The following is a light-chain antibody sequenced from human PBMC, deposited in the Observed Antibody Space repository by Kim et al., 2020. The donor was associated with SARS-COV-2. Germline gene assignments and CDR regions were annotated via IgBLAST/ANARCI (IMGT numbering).Light chain of an antibody. CDR3: QQYNSGPFA. J-gene: IGKJ4*01. Sequence: EIVLTQSPATLSLSPGERATLSCRASQSISSYLAWYQQKPGQAPKLLIYDASNLPTGVPARFSGSGSGTDFTLTISSLEPEDVAAYYCQQYNSGPFAFGGGTKVDIK. CDR1: QSISSY. CDR2: DAS. V-gene: IGKV3-11*01.